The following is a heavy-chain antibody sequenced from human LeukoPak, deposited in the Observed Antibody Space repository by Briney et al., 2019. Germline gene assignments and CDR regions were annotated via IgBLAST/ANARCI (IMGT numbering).Heavy chain of an antibody. CDR2: ISYDGSNK. J-gene: IGHJ4*02. CDR1: GFTFSSYG. CDR3: AKDFPAYSSPDY. D-gene: IGHD5-18*01. V-gene: IGHV3-30*18. Sequence: PGGSLRLSCAASGFTFSSYGMPWVRQAPGKGLEWVAVISYDGSNKYYADSVKGRFTISRDNSKNTLYLQMNSLRAEDTAVYYCAKDFPAYSSPDYWGQGTLVTVSS.